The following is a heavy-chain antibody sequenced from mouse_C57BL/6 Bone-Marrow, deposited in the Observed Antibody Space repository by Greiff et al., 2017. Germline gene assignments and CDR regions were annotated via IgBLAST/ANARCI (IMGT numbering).Heavy chain of an antibody. CDR1: GYTFTSYW. D-gene: IGHD2-4*01. Sequence: VQLQQPGAELVMPGASVKLSCKASGYTFTSYWMHWVKQRPGQGLEWIGEIDPSDSYTNYNQKFKGKSTLTVDKSSSTAYMQLSSLTSEDSAVYYGAREDDYGNYYAMDYWGQGTSVTVSS. V-gene: IGHV1-69*01. J-gene: IGHJ4*01. CDR2: IDPSDSYT. CDR3: AREDDYGNYYAMDY.